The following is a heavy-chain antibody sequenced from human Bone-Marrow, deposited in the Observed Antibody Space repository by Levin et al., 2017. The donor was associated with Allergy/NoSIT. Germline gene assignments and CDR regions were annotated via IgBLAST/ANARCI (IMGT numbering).Heavy chain of an antibody. D-gene: IGHD5-12*01. J-gene: IGHJ3*02. CDR3: ARTAQDLRLAAFDI. CDR2: IDWDDDK. Sequence: ASGPTLVKPTQTLTLTCTFSGFSLSTSGMCVSWIRPPPGKALEWLARIDWDDDKYYSTSLKTRLTISKDTSKNQVVLTMTNMDPVDTATYYCARTAQDLRLAAFDIWGQGTMVTVSS. CDR1: GFSLSTSGMC. V-gene: IGHV2-70*11.